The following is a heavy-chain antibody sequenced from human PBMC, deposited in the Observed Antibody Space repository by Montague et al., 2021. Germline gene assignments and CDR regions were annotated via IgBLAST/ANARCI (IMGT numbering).Heavy chain of an antibody. Sequence: SETLSLTCILSGGSLGSNRYYWGWIPQAPGMELVWVGSAYYSGAVYYNPSLKSRVSMLVASSKHQLSMRLTSVTATDTYVYYCARMLNRDDFYGLDVLGQGTTGPV. J-gene: IGHJ6*02. CDR1: GGSLGSNRYY. V-gene: IGHV4-39*07. D-gene: IGHD1-14*01. CDR2: AYYSGAV. CDR3: ARMLNRDDFYGLDV.